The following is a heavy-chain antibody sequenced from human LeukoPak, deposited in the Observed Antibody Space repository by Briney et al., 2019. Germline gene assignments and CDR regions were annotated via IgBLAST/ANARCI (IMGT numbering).Heavy chain of an antibody. CDR1: GGSISSSSYF. Sequence: SEALSLTCTVSGGSISSSSYFWGWIRQPPGKGLEWIGSIYYSGSTYYSPSLKSRVTISVDTSKNQFSLKLSSVTAADTAVYYCARRGYSSGWYYFDYWGQGTLVTVSS. V-gene: IGHV4-39*01. D-gene: IGHD6-19*01. CDR2: IYYSGST. CDR3: ARRGYSSGWYYFDY. J-gene: IGHJ4*02.